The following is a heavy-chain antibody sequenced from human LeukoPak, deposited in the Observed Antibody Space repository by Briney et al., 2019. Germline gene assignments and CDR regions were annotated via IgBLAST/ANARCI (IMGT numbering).Heavy chain of an antibody. CDR3: TTVPEASRNYYYDSSGHRKRYYFDY. Sequence: PGGSLRLSCAASGFTFSNAWMSWVRQAPGKGLEWVGRIKSKTDGGTTDYAAPVKGRFTISRDDSKNTLYLQMNSLKTEDTAVYYCTTVPEASRNYYYDSSGHRKRYYFDYWGQGTLVTVSS. J-gene: IGHJ4*02. D-gene: IGHD3-22*01. V-gene: IGHV3-15*01. CDR1: GFTFSNAW. CDR2: IKSKTDGGTT.